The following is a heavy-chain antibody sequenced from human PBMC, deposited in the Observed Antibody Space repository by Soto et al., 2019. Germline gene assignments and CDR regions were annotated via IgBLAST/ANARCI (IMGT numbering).Heavy chain of an antibody. V-gene: IGHV1-2*02. CDR1: GYTFTGHY. Sequence: ASVKVSCKASGYTFTGHYIHWVRQAPEQGPEWMGEIGPESGATRYAQRFQGRVTMTRDMSITTVYMELNNLSPDDTAVYYCGRGRSGQIVIFYWGQGTPVTVSS. J-gene: IGHJ4*02. CDR2: IGPESGAT. CDR3: GRGRSGQIVIFY. D-gene: IGHD1-26*01.